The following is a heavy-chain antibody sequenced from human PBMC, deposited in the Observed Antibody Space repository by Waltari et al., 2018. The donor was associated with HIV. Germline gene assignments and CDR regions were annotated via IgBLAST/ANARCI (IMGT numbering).Heavy chain of an antibody. CDR3: ARGFRVGCSDATCYSHY. J-gene: IGHJ4*02. Sequence: EVQLLESGGGLVQPGGSLRLSCAASGFTFSSYWMHWVRHAPGKGLVWVSRSNGDGSSTAYADSVKGRFTISRDNAKNRLYLQVNSLRAEDTAVYYCARGFRVGCSDATCYSHYWGQGTLVTVSS. CDR2: SNGDGSST. D-gene: IGHD2-15*01. CDR1: GFTFSSYW. V-gene: IGHV3-74*01.